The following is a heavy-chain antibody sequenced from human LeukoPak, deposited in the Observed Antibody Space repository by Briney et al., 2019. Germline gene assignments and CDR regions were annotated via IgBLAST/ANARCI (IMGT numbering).Heavy chain of an antibody. V-gene: IGHV3-7*01. D-gene: IGHD2-15*01. J-gene: IGHJ4*02. CDR2: IKQDESEK. Sequence: GGSLRLSCAASGFTFSNYWMSWVRQAPGKGLEWVANIKQDESEKFYVDSVKGRFTISRDNAKNSLYLQMNSLRAEDTAVYYCARDVEVVAASGVFDYWGQGTLVTVSS. CDR1: GFTFSNYW. CDR3: ARDVEVVAASGVFDY.